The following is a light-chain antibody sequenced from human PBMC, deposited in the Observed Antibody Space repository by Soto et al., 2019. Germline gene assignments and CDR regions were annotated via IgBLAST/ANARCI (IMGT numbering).Light chain of an antibody. CDR2: GAS. CDR1: QSVSSSY. Sequence: EMGLTQSPGPLSLSPGARATLSCRASQSVSSSYLAWYQQKPGQAPRLLIYGASSRATGIPDRFSGSGSGTDFTLTISRLEPEDFAVYYCQQYGSSPWTFGQGTKVDI. CDR3: QQYGSSPWT. J-gene: IGKJ1*01. V-gene: IGKV3-20*01.